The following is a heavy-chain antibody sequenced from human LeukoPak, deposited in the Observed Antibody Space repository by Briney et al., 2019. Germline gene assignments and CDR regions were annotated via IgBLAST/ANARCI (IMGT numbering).Heavy chain of an antibody. Sequence: GGSLRLSCAASGFTFSSYAMSWVRQAPGKELEWVSAISGSGGSTYYADSVKGRFTISRDNSKNTLYLQMNSLRAEDTAVYHCAKAPYDFWSGYLDYWGQGTLVTVSS. J-gene: IGHJ4*02. CDR2: ISGSGGST. CDR1: GFTFSSYA. V-gene: IGHV3-23*01. CDR3: AKAPYDFWSGYLDY. D-gene: IGHD3-3*01.